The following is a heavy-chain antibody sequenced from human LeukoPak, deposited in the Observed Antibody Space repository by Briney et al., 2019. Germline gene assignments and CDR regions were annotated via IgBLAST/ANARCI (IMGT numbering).Heavy chain of an antibody. V-gene: IGHV4-30-4*08. Sequence: ASETLSLTCTVSGGSISSGDYYWSWIRQPPGKGREWIGYIYYSVSTYYNPSLKSRVTISVDTSKNQFSLKLSSVTAADTAVYYCARVVSPHPNPGIAAAGTGYFDLWGRGTLVTVSS. D-gene: IGHD6-13*01. CDR3: ARVVSPHPNPGIAAAGTGYFDL. CDR2: IYYSVST. J-gene: IGHJ2*01. CDR1: GGSISSGDYY.